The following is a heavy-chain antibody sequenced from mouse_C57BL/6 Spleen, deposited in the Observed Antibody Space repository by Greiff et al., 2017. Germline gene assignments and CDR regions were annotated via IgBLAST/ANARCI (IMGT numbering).Heavy chain of an antibody. CDR1: GYTFTSYW. V-gene: IGHV1-5*01. J-gene: IGHJ2*01. CDR2: IYPGNSDT. CDR3: TRRGMTTVVAYYFDY. D-gene: IGHD1-1*01. Sequence: VQLQQSGTVLARPGASVKMSCKTSGYTFTSYWMHWVKQRPGQGLEWIGAIYPGNSDTSYNQKFKGKAKLTAVTSASTAYMALSSLTNEDSAVYYCTRRGMTTVVAYYFDYWGQGTTLTVSS.